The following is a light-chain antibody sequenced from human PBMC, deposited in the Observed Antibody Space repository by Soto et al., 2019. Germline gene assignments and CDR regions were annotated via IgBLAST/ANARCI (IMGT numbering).Light chain of an antibody. CDR2: GAS. Sequence: EIVMTQSPATLSVSPGERATLSCRASQSVSINLAWYQQKPGQAPRLLIYGASARATGIPASFSGSGSGTEFTLFISSLQSEDFAVYYCQKYNNWPNTFGQGTKLEIK. CDR1: QSVSIN. J-gene: IGKJ2*01. CDR3: QKYNNWPNT. V-gene: IGKV3-15*01.